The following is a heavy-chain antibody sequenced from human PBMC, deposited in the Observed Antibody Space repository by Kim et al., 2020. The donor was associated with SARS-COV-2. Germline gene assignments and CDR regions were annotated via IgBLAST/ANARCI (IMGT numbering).Heavy chain of an antibody. CDR2: ISYDGSNK. CDR3: AKDPGRYSSSWQGIDY. J-gene: IGHJ4*02. D-gene: IGHD6-13*01. Sequence: GGSLRLSCAASGFTFSSYGMHWVRQAPGKGLEWVAVISYDGSNKYYADSVKGRFTISRDNSKNTLYLQMNSLRAEDTAVYYCAKDPGRYSSSWQGIDYWGQGTLVTVSS. CDR1: GFTFSSYG. V-gene: IGHV3-30*18.